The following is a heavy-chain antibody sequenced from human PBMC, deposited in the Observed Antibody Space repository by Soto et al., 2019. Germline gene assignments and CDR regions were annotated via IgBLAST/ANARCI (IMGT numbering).Heavy chain of an antibody. V-gene: IGHV4-39*01. Sequence: SETLSLTCTVSGGSISSGPYSWGWIRQTPGEGLEWIGSIYYSGSTYYNPSLKSRVTISVDTSMSQFSLKLSSVTAADTAVYYCARRSIVGATTNYDYWGQGTLVT. CDR1: GGSISSGPYS. CDR2: IYYSGST. J-gene: IGHJ4*02. D-gene: IGHD1-26*01. CDR3: ARRSIVGATTNYDY.